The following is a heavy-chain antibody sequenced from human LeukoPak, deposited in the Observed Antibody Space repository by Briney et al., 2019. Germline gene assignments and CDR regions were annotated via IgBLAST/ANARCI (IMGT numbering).Heavy chain of an antibody. CDR3: ARGRTYDFWSGYLFDY. Sequence: SETLSLTCTVSGGSISSYYWSWIRQPPGKGLEWIGYIYSSGSTNYNPSLKSRVTISVDTAKNQFSLKLSSVAAADTAVYYCARGRTYDFWSGYLFDYWGQGTLVTVSS. CDR2: IYSSGST. CDR1: GGSISSYY. J-gene: IGHJ4*02. D-gene: IGHD3-3*01. V-gene: IGHV4-59*01.